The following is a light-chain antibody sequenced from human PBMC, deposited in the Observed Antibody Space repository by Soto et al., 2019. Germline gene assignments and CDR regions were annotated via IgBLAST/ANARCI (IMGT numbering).Light chain of an antibody. CDR2: DAS. Sequence: EIVFTQSPSTLSLSPGERATLSCRASQSVSSYLAWYQQKPGQAPRLLIYDASNRATGIPARFSGSGSGTEFTLTISSLQPDDFATYYCQQYNSYSPWTFGQGTKVDI. CDR1: QSVSSY. CDR3: QQYNSYSPWT. V-gene: IGKV3-11*01. J-gene: IGKJ1*01.